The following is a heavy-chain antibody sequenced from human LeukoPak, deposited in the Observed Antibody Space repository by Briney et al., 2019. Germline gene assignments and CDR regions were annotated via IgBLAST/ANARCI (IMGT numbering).Heavy chain of an antibody. J-gene: IGHJ6*02. CDR3: ARDDYSVTTHYYYYGMDV. Sequence: ASVKVSCKASGYTFTSYGISWVRQAPGQGLEWMGWISAYNGNTNYAQKLQARVTMTTDTSTSTAYMELRSLRSDDTAVYYCARDDYSVTTHYYYYGMDVWGQGTTVTVSS. CDR1: GYTFTSYG. V-gene: IGHV1-18*01. D-gene: IGHD4-11*01. CDR2: ISAYNGNT.